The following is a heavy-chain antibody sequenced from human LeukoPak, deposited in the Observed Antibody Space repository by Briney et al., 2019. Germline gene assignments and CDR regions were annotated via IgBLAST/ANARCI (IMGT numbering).Heavy chain of an antibody. D-gene: IGHD3-22*01. V-gene: IGHV3-7*01. CDR2: IKQDGSEK. CDR3: ARDTSSAWYGLIDY. Sequence: GVSLRLSGAASGFTFSSFWMGWLPHAPGKGREGVATIKQDGSEKYSVDSVKGRFTISRDNAKNSLYLQMNSLRAEETAVYFCARDTSSAWYGLIDYWGQGSLVTVSS. J-gene: IGHJ4*02. CDR1: GFTFSSFW.